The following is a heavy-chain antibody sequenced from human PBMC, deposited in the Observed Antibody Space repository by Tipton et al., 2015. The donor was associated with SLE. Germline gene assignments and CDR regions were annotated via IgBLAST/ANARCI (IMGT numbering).Heavy chain of an antibody. CDR3: ARVVVVINDAFDI. CDR1: GYTFTGYY. CDR2: INPNSGGT. D-gene: IGHD3-22*01. Sequence: QSGPEVKKPGASVKVSCKASGYTFTGYYMHWVRQAPGQGLEWMVWINPNSGGTNYAQKFQGRVTMTRDTSISTAYMELSRLRSDDTAVYYCARVVVVINDAFDIWGQGTMVTVSS. V-gene: IGHV1-2*02. J-gene: IGHJ3*02.